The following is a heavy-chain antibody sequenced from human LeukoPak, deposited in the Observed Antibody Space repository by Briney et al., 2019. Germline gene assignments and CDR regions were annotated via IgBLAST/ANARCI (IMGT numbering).Heavy chain of an antibody. J-gene: IGHJ5*02. CDR2: INAGNGNT. CDR3: ARERGIAAAGTFWFDP. D-gene: IGHD6-13*01. CDR1: GYTFTSYA. Sequence: GASVKVSCKASGYTFTSYAMHWVRQAPGQRLEWMGWINAGNGNTKYSQEFQGRVTITRDTSASTAYMELSSLRSEDMAVYYCARERGIAAAGTFWFDPWGQGTLVTVSS. V-gene: IGHV1-3*03.